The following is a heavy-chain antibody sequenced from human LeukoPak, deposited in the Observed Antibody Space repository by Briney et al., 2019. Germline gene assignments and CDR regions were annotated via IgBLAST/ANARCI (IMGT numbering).Heavy chain of an antibody. CDR2: IRYDGSNK. Sequence: GGSLRLSCAASGFTFSSYGMDWVRQAPGKGREGGAFIRYDGSNKYYADSVKGRFTISRDNSKNTLYLQMNSLRAEDTAVYYCAKLSPGIAAAGTDYWGQGTLVTVSS. D-gene: IGHD6-13*01. CDR1: GFTFSSYG. CDR3: AKLSPGIAAAGTDY. J-gene: IGHJ4*02. V-gene: IGHV3-30*02.